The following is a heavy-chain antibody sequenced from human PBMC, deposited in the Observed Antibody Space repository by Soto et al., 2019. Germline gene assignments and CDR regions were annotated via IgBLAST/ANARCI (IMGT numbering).Heavy chain of an antibody. J-gene: IGHJ6*02. CDR3: ARDGGGSTLRFLEWLLYGMDV. CDR1: GYTFTSYG. D-gene: IGHD3-3*01. Sequence: ASVKVSCKASGYTFTSYGISWVRQAPGQGLEWMGWISAYNGNTNYAQKIQGRVTMTTDTSTSTAYMELRSMRSDDTAVYYCARDGGGSTLRFLEWLLYGMDVWGQGTTVTVSS. CDR2: ISAYNGNT. V-gene: IGHV1-18*04.